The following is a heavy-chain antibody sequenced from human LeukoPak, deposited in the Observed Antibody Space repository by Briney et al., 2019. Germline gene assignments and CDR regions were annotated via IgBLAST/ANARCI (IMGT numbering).Heavy chain of an antibody. CDR1: GYAFISYV. Sequence: ASVKVSCKASGYAFISYVISWVRQAPGQGLEWMGWINVYNGSTNYAQKLQGRVTMTTDTSTSTAYMELRSLRSDDTAVYYCARSFLTGLNYYYCYGMDVWGQGTTVTVSS. CDR2: INVYNGST. J-gene: IGHJ6*02. V-gene: IGHV1-18*01. D-gene: IGHD3-9*01. CDR3: ARSFLTGLNYYYCYGMDV.